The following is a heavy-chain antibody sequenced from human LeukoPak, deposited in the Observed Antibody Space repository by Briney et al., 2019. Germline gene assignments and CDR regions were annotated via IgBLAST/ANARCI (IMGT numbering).Heavy chain of an antibody. D-gene: IGHD6-19*01. V-gene: IGHV3-23*01. J-gene: IGHJ4*02. CDR2: ISGSGGST. Sequence: PGGSLRLSCSASGFTFSSYAMSWVRQAPGKGLEWVSVISGSGGSTYYADSVKGRFTISRDNSKNTLYLQMNSLRAEDTAVYYCAKGYGSGWSLFDYWGQGTLVTVSS. CDR1: GFTFSSYA. CDR3: AKGYGSGWSLFDY.